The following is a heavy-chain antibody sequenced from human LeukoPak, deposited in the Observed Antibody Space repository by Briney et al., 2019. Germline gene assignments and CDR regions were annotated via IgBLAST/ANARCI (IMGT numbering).Heavy chain of an antibody. Sequence: SETLSLTCAVYGGSFSGYYWSWIRQPPGKGLEWIGEIDHSGSTNFNPSLKSRVTISLDTSKNQFSLNLSSVTAADTAVYYCAQNPSFFYGSGSYARFDPWGQGTLVTVSS. CDR1: GGSFSGYY. V-gene: IGHV4-34*01. J-gene: IGHJ5*02. CDR3: AQNPSFFYGSGSYARFDP. CDR2: IDHSGST. D-gene: IGHD3-10*01.